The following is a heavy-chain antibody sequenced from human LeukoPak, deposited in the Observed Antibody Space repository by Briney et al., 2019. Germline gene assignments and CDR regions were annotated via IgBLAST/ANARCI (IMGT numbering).Heavy chain of an antibody. CDR1: GYSISSGYY. J-gene: IGHJ6*03. CDR3: ARGPYHLPPYHYMDV. CDR2: ISQSGGS. V-gene: IGHV4-38-2*01. Sequence: PSETLSLTCAASGYSISSGYYWGWIRQSPGRGLEWIGSISQSGGSSYKPSLKSRVTISVDTFNNQLSMHLSSVTASDTAVYFCARGPYHLPPYHYMDVWGKGTTVIVSS.